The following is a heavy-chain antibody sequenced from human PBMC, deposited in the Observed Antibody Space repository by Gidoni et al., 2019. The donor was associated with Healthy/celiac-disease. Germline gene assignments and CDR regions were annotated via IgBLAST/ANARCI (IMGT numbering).Heavy chain of an antibody. Sequence: EVQLVESGGGLVQPGRSLRLSCAASGFTFDDYAMHWVRPAPGKGLEWVSGISWNSGSIGYAYSVKGRFTISRDNAKNSLYLQMNSLRAEDTALYYCAKDNSKDIVVVPAANYYYYYYMDVWGKGTTVTVSS. CDR3: AKDNSKDIVVVPAANYYYYYYMDV. J-gene: IGHJ6*03. D-gene: IGHD2-2*01. CDR2: ISWNSGSI. V-gene: IGHV3-9*01. CDR1: GFTFDDYA.